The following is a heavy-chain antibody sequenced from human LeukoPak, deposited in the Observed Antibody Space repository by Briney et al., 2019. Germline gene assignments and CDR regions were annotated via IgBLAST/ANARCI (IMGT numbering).Heavy chain of an antibody. Sequence: ASVKVSCKASGYTFTSYYMHWVRQAPGQGLEWMGWINPNSGGTNYAQKFQGRVTMTRDTSTSTVYMELSSLRSEDTAVYYCARGYCSGGSCLLGGVYYFDYWGQGTLVTVSS. D-gene: IGHD2-15*01. J-gene: IGHJ4*02. V-gene: IGHV1-2*02. CDR3: ARGYCSGGSCLLGGVYYFDY. CDR1: GYTFTSYY. CDR2: INPNSGGT.